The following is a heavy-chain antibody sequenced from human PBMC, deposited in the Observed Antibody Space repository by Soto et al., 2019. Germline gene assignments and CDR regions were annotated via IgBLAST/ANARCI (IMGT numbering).Heavy chain of an antibody. CDR2: INPNSGGT. CDR3: ARGFSGNVGATTAFDI. CDR1: GYTFTGYY. V-gene: IGHV1-2*04. J-gene: IGHJ3*02. Sequence: ASVKVSCKASGYTFTGYYMHWVRQAPGQGLEWMGWINPNSGGTNYAQKFQGWVTMTRDTSINTAYMELSRLRSDDTAVYYCARGFSGNVGATTAFDIWGQGTMVTVSS. D-gene: IGHD1-26*01.